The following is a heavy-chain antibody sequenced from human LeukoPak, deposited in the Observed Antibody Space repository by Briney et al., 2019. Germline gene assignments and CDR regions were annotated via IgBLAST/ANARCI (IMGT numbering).Heavy chain of an antibody. J-gene: IGHJ4*02. Sequence: PGRSLRLSCAASGFTFSSYGMHWVRQAPGKGLEWVAVIWYDGSNKYYADSVKGRFTISRDNSENTLYLQMNSLRAEDTAVYYCARDGYCSSTSCYVFAVDYWGQGTLVTVSS. D-gene: IGHD2-2*03. CDR2: IWYDGSNK. CDR3: ARDGYCSSTSCYVFAVDY. CDR1: GFTFSSYG. V-gene: IGHV3-33*01.